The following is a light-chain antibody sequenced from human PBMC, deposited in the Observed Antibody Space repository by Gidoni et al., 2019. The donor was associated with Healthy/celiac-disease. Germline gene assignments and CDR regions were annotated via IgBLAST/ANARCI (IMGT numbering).Light chain of an antibody. Sequence: DIQMTQSPSSLSASVGDRVTITCQASPDISNYLNWYQQKPGKAPKLLIYDASNLETGVPSRFSGSGSWTYFTFTISSLQPEDIATYYCQQYDNLLTFGGGTKVEIK. CDR3: QQYDNLLT. CDR1: PDISNY. V-gene: IGKV1-33*01. J-gene: IGKJ4*01. CDR2: DAS.